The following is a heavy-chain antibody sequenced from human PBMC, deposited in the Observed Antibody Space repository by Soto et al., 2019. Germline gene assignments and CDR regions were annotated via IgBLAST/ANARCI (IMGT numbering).Heavy chain of an antibody. J-gene: IGHJ4*01. CDR1: GFTFSSYS. Sequence: GGSLRLSCAASGFTFSSYSMNWVRQAPGKGLEWVSSISSSSSYIYYADSVKGRFTISRDNAKNSLYLQMNSLRAEDKAVYYCARDLWGYSYGYYDYWGQGTLVTVSS. CDR2: ISSSSSYI. D-gene: IGHD5-18*01. V-gene: IGHV3-21*01. CDR3: ARDLWGYSYGYYDY.